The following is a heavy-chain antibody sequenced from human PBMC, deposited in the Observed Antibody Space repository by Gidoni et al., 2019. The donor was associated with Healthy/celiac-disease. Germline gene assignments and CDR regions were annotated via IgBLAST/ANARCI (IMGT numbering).Heavy chain of an antibody. CDR3: ANPGGDFWSGYGSL. V-gene: IGHV3-23*01. CDR2: ISGSGGST. J-gene: IGHJ4*02. Sequence: EVQMLVSGGGLVQPGGSLRLSCAAAGFTFSSYAMSWVRQAPGKGMEWFSAISGSGGSTYYADSVKGRFTISRDNSKNTLYLQMNSLRAEDTAVYYCANPGGDFWSGYGSLWGQGTLVTVSS. CDR1: GFTFSSYA. D-gene: IGHD3-3*01.